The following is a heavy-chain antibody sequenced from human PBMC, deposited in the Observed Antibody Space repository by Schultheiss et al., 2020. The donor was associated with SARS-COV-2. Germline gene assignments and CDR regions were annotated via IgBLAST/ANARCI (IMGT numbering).Heavy chain of an antibody. J-gene: IGHJ5*02. CDR1: GGSISSYH. V-gene: IGHV4-59*01. CDR3: ARGRIEAAGRFWFDP. CDR2: IYYSGST. Sequence: SETLSLTCTVSGGSISSYHWSWIRQHPGKGLEWIGYIYYSGSTNYNPSLKSRVTISVDTSKNQFSLKLSSVTAADTAVYYCARGRIEAAGRFWFDPWGQGTLVTVSS. D-gene: IGHD6-13*01.